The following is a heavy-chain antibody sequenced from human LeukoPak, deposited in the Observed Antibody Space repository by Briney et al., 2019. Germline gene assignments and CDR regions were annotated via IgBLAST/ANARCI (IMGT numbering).Heavy chain of an antibody. CDR2: ISAYNGNT. V-gene: IGHV1-18*04. Sequence: ASVKVSCKASGYTFTSYYMHCVRQSPGQVREGMGWISAYNGNTNYAQKLQGRVTMTTDTSTSTAHMELRRLRSDEPAVYYCERERGRYYGLGFDYWGQGTMVTVSS. D-gene: IGHD3-10*01. CDR3: ERERGRYYGLGFDY. J-gene: IGHJ4*02. CDR1: GYTFTSYY.